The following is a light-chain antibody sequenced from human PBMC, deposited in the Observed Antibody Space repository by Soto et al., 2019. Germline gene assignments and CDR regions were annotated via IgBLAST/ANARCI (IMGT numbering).Light chain of an antibody. CDR3: QQSYSAPYT. CDR2: DAS. Sequence: DIQMTQSPSSLSASVGDRVTITCRASQSISSYLNWYQQKPGKAPKFLLYDASSLQSGVPSRFSGSGSGTDFTLTISSLQPEDFATYYCQQSYSAPYTFGQGTKLEIK. J-gene: IGKJ2*01. V-gene: IGKV1-39*01. CDR1: QSISSY.